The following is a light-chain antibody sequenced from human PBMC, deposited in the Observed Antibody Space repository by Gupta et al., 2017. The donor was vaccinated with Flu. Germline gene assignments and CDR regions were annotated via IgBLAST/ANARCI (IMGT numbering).Light chain of an antibody. V-gene: IGKV3-11*01. CDR3: QQRSNWPIT. J-gene: IGKJ5*01. Sequence: EIVLTQSPATLSLSPGERATLSCRASQSVSSCLAWYQQKPGQAPRLLISDASIRATAIPARFSGSGSGTDFTLTISSLQPEDFAVYYCQQRSNWPITFGQGTRLEIK. CDR2: DAS. CDR1: QSVSSC.